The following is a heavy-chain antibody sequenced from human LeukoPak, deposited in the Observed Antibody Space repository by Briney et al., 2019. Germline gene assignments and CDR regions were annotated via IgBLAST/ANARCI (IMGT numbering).Heavy chain of an antibody. J-gene: IGHJ4*02. CDR3: AKADSGSYYGLGDYFDY. V-gene: IGHV3-30*02. D-gene: IGHD1-26*01. CDR1: GFTFSSYG. Sequence: GGSLRLSCAASGFTFSSYGMHWVRQAPGKGLVWVAFIRYDGSDKYYAESVKGRFTISRDNSKNTLYLQMNSLRAEDTAVYYCAKADSGSYYGLGDYFDYWGQGTLVTVSS. CDR2: IRYDGSDK.